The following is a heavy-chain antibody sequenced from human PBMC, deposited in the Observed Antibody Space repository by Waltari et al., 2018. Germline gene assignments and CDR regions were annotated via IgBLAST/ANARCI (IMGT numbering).Heavy chain of an antibody. CDR2: IWYDGSNK. J-gene: IGHJ6*02. Sequence: QVQLVESGGGVVQPGRSLRLSCAASGFTFSRYGMHWVRQAPGKGLEWVAVIWYDGSNKYYADSVKGRFTISRDNSKNTLYLQMNSLRAEDTAVYYCARSLSGEYYYGMDVWGQGTTVTVSS. D-gene: IGHD4-17*01. CDR3: ARSLSGEYYYGMDV. V-gene: IGHV3-33*01. CDR1: GFTFSRYG.